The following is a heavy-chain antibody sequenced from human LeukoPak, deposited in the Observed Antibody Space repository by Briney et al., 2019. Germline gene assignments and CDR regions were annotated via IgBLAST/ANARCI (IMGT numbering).Heavy chain of an antibody. Sequence: GGSLRLSCAASGSSFANYNMNWVRQAPGKGLEWVAYINVITGYINYADSLKGRFTISRDTSKNAQYIQMNSLRAADPAVYYCAKDELISMTAVVRFFFDWGQGTLVTASS. CDR3: AKDELISMTAVVRFFFD. CDR2: INVITGYI. CDR1: GSSFANYN. D-gene: IGHD3-22*01. V-gene: IGHV3-21*04. J-gene: IGHJ1*01.